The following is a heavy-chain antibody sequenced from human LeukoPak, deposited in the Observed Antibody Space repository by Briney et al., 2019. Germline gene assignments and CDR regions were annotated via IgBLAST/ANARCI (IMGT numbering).Heavy chain of an antibody. V-gene: IGHV1-69*13. Sequence: ASVKVSCKASGGTFSSYAISWVRQAPGQGLEWMGGIIPIFGTANYAQKFQGRVTITADESTSTAYMELSSLRSQDTAEYYCARGWPGAFDTGGQGTMVTVSS. J-gene: IGHJ3*02. CDR2: IIPIFGTA. CDR1: GGTFSSYA. CDR3: ARGWPGAFDT. D-gene: IGHD2-15*01.